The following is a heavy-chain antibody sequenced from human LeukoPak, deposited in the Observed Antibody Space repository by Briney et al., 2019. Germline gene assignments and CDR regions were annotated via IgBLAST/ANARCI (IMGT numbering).Heavy chain of an antibody. CDR2: ISNSGGST. J-gene: IGHJ3*01. V-gene: IGHV3-11*05. CDR3: ARVPGKYAFDL. CDR1: GFTFSDYY. D-gene: IGHD3-10*01. Sequence: GGSLRLSCAASGFTFSDYYMSWIRQAPGKGLEWVAYISNSGGSTNCADSVKGRFTISRDNAKNSLYLQMNSLIAEDTAVYYCARVPGKYAFDLWGQGTMVTVSA.